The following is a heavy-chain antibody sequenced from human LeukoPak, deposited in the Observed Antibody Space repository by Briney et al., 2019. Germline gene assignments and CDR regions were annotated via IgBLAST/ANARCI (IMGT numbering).Heavy chain of an antibody. J-gene: IGHJ4*02. CDR2: IYPDDSDT. V-gene: IGHV5-51*01. CDR3: ARRGDSDFRID. Sequence: GESLKISCKDPRHSFHSQWIGWVRQMPGKGLEWMGIIYPDDSDTRYSPSFQGQVTISADRSISTAYLQWNSLEASDSAIYYCARRGDSDFRIDWGQGTLVTVSS. CDR1: RHSFHSQW. D-gene: IGHD2-21*02.